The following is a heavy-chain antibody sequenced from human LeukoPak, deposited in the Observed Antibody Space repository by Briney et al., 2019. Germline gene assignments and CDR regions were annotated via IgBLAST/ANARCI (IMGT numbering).Heavy chain of an antibody. D-gene: IGHD6-13*01. CDR2: IYSGDTT. Sequence: GGSLRLSCAASGFTVSITYMTWVRQAPGKGLEWVSFIYSGDTTYYADSVKGRFTISRDSSKNTLYLQMNSLRVEDTAVYYCARPGGPAAGNWYFDLWGRGTLVTVSS. CDR1: GFTVSITY. J-gene: IGHJ2*01. V-gene: IGHV3-53*01. CDR3: ARPGGPAAGNWYFDL.